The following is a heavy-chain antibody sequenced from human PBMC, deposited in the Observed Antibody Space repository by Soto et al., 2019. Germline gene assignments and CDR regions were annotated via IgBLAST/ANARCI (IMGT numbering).Heavy chain of an antibody. Sequence: QITLKESGPSLVKPTQTLTLTCTFSGFSLSTGGVGVGWIRQPPGKALEWLALIYWDDDKRYSPSLRSRLTATTNNSKNHLVLTTTNIDPVDAATYYCAHSRCGGDCRHSSSSHHYYGMDVWGQGTTVTVSS. V-gene: IGHV2-5*02. J-gene: IGHJ6*02. D-gene: IGHD2-21*02. CDR1: GFSLSTGGVG. CDR2: IYWDDDK. CDR3: AHSRCGGDCRHSSSSHHYYGMDV.